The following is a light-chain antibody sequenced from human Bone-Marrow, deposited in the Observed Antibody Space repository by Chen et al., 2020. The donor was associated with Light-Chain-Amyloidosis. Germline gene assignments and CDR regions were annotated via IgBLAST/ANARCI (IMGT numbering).Light chain of an antibody. J-gene: IGKJ1*01. CDR1: QRISSR. V-gene: IGKV1-5*03. CDR3: QQYNSFPWT. CDR2: EAS. Sequence: DIQMPQSPSTLSAFVGDRVTITCRASQRISSRLAWYQQKPGKAPKLLIYEASSLESGVPSRFSGSDSGTEFTLTISSVQSDDFATYYCQQYNSFPWTFGQGTKVEIK.